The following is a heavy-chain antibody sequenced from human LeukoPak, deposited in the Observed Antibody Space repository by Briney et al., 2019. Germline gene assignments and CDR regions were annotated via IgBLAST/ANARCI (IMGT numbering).Heavy chain of an antibody. Sequence: SETLSPTRAVYGGSFSGYYWSWIRQPPGKGLEWIGEINHSGSTNYNPSLKSRVTISVDTSKNQFSLKLSSVTAADTAVYYCASQDTAMVGGRGAFDYWGQGTLVTVSS. V-gene: IGHV4-34*01. CDR1: GGSFSGYY. J-gene: IGHJ4*02. CDR2: INHSGST. CDR3: ASQDTAMVGGRGAFDY. D-gene: IGHD5-18*01.